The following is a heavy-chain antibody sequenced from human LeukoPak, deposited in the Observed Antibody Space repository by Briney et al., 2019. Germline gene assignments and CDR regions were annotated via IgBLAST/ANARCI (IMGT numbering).Heavy chain of an antibody. Sequence: PSETLSLTCAVYGGSFSGYHWSWIRQPPGKGLEWIGEVNHSGNTNYNPCPTSRVTISVDTSKNQFSLKLSSVPAADTVVYYCASYSSSSLSAFDIWGQGTMVTVSS. V-gene: IGHV4-34*01. CDR3: ASYSSSSLSAFDI. J-gene: IGHJ3*02. CDR2: VNHSGNT. CDR1: GGSFSGYH. D-gene: IGHD6-6*01.